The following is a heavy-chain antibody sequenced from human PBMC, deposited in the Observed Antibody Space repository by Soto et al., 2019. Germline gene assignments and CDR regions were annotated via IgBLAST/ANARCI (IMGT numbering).Heavy chain of an antibody. Sequence: SGPTLVKPTHTLTLTCTFSGFSLSTSGMCVSWIRQPPGKALEWLARIDWDDDKYYSTSLKTRLTISKDTSKNQVVLTMTNMDPVDTATYYCARLGALAARHDAFDIWGQGTMVTVSS. V-gene: IGHV2-70*11. J-gene: IGHJ3*02. CDR1: GFSLSTSGMC. D-gene: IGHD6-6*01. CDR2: IDWDDDK. CDR3: ARLGALAARHDAFDI.